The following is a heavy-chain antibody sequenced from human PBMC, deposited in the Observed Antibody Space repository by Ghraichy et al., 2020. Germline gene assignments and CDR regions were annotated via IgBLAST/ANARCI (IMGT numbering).Heavy chain of an antibody. J-gene: IGHJ3*02. CDR1: GGSISSSSYY. D-gene: IGHD1-26*01. CDR2: IYYSGST. Sequence: SETLSLTCTVSGGSISSSSYYWGWIRQPPGKGLEWIGSIYYSGSTYYNPSLKSRVTISVDTSKNQFSLKLSSVTAADTAVYYCARVGAIAFDIWGQGTMVTVSS. V-gene: IGHV4-39*01. CDR3: ARVGAIAFDI.